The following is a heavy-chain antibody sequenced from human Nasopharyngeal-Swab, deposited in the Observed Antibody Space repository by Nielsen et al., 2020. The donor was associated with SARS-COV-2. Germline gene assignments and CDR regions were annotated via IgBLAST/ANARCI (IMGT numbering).Heavy chain of an antibody. CDR3: ARDLPDIVVVPAAIRNNWFDP. V-gene: IGHV1-18*04. J-gene: IGHJ5*02. Sequence: ASVKVSCKASGYTFTSYGISWVRQAPGQGLEGRGWISAYNGNTNYAQKLQGRVTMTTDTSTSTAYMELRSLRSDDTAVYYCARDLPDIVVVPAAIRNNWFDPWGQGTLVTVSS. D-gene: IGHD2-2*02. CDR2: ISAYNGNT. CDR1: GYTFTSYG.